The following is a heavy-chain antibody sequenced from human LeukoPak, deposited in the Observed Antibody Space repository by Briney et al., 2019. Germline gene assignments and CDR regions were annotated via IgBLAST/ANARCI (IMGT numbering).Heavy chain of an antibody. Sequence: PGGSLRLSCAASGFSFSSTLLTCVRQAPGKGLEWLANIKEDGSVKNYVDSVKGRFIISRDNARNSLYLQMNSLRAEDTAVYYCARLAGAVVGTSDFDYWGQGTLVTVSS. V-gene: IGHV3-7*01. CDR3: ARLAGAVVGTSDFDY. D-gene: IGHD6-19*01. CDR1: GFSFSSTL. CDR2: IKEDGSVK. J-gene: IGHJ4*02.